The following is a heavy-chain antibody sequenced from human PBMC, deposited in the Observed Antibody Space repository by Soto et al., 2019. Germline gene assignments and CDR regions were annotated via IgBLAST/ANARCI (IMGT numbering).Heavy chain of an antibody. CDR1: GFTFGRSG. J-gene: IGHJ4*02. CDR2: IWFDGSKK. D-gene: IGHD5-12*01. CDR3: ARDLNNGYIDY. Sequence: QVQMVESGGGVVQPGTSLRLSCVASGFTFGRSGMHWVRQAPGGALEWVAIIWFDGSKKYYADSVKGRLTVSRDNSKNTLYLQMDSLRGDDTAVYYCARDLNNGYIDYWGQGTLVTVSS. V-gene: IGHV3-33*01.